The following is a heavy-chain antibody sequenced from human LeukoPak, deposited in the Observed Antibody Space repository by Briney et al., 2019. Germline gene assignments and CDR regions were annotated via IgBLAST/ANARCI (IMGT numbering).Heavy chain of an antibody. J-gene: IGHJ4*02. D-gene: IGHD5-18*01. CDR1: GFTFSSYY. CDR3: ARARSADTAMVYFDY. V-gene: IGHV3-21*01. CDR2: ISSSSSYI. Sequence: GGSLRLSCGACGFTFSSYYMNWVRQSRGEGVEGVSSISSSSSYIYYEDSVKGRFTISRDNAKNSLYLQMNSLRAEDTAVYYCARARSADTAMVYFDYWGQGTLVTVSS.